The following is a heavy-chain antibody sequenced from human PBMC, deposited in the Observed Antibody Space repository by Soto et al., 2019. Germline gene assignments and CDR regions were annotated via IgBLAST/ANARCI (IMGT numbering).Heavy chain of an antibody. V-gene: IGHV3-9*01. CDR2: ISWNSASI. D-gene: IGHD2-8*02. Sequence: EVQLVESGGGLVQPGRSLRLSCAASGFTFDDFAMHCVRQPPGKGLEWVSGISWNSASIVYADSVKGRFTISRDNAKNSLYLQLDSLGVEDTAFYYCAKGPGLVASSGSPDSWGQGTLVSVSS. CDR1: GFTFDDFA. CDR3: AKGPGLVASSGSPDS. J-gene: IGHJ4*02.